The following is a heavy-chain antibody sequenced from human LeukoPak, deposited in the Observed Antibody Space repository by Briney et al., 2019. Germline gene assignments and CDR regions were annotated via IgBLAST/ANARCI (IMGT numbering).Heavy chain of an antibody. D-gene: IGHD6-13*01. V-gene: IGHV4-30-2*01. CDR2: IYHSGST. CDR3: ARARSAVGAAAGFDY. CDR1: GGSISSGGYS. J-gene: IGHJ4*02. Sequence: TSETLSLTCAVSGGSISSGGYSWSWIRQPPGKGLEWIGYIYHSGSTYYNPSLKSRVTISVDRSKNQFSLKLSSVTAADTAVYYCARARSAVGAAAGFDYWGQGTLVTVSS.